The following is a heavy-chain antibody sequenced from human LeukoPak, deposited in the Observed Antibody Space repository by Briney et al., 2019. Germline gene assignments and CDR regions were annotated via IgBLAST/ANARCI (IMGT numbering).Heavy chain of an antibody. CDR2: ISGSGGST. D-gene: IGHD2-21*02. Sequence: GGSLRLSCAASGFTFSSYAMSWVRQAPGKGLEWVSAISGSGGSTYYADSVKGRFTISRDNSKNTLYLQMNSLRAEDTAVYYCANLGWRGDSSTLDAFDIWGQGTMVTVSS. CDR3: ANLGWRGDSSTLDAFDI. V-gene: IGHV3-23*01. J-gene: IGHJ3*02. CDR1: GFTFSSYA.